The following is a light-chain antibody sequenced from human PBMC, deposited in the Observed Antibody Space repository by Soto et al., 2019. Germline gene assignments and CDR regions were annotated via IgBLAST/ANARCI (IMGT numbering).Light chain of an antibody. V-gene: IGKV3-11*01. CDR3: QQRSHWPPVTWT. J-gene: IGKJ1*01. Sequence: EIVLTQSPGTLSLSPGERATLSCRASQSVTSSYLAWYQQKPGQAPRLLIYDASNRATGIPARFSGSGSGTDFTLTISSLEPEDFAVYYCQQRSHWPPVTWTFGQGTKVDIK. CDR1: QSVTSSY. CDR2: DAS.